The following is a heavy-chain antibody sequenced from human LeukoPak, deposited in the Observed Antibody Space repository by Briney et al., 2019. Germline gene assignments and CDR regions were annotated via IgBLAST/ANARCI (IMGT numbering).Heavy chain of an antibody. CDR1: GGTFSSYA. D-gene: IGHD2-21*02. CDR2: IIPILGIA. J-gene: IGHJ4*02. V-gene: IGHV1-69*04. CDR3: ANRVVTAGGLDYFDY. Sequence: SVKVSCKASGGTFSSYAISWVRQAPGQGLEWMGRIIPILGIANYAQKFQGRVTITADKSTSTAYMELSSLRSEDTAVYYCANRVVTAGGLDYFDYWGQGTLATVSS.